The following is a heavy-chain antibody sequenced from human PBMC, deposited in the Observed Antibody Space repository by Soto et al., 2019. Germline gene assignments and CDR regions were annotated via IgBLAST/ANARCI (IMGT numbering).Heavy chain of an antibody. V-gene: IGHV6-1*01. J-gene: IGHJ4*02. CDR1: GDSVSSNSAA. CDR3: ARVGYYYDSSGSFDY. D-gene: IGHD3-22*01. CDR2: TYYRSKWYN. Sequence: SQTLSLTFAISGDSVSSNSAAWNWIRQSPSRGLEWLGRTYYRSKWYNDYAVSVKSRITINPDTSKNQFSLQLNSVTPEDTAVYYCARVGYYYDSSGSFDYWGQGTLVTVSS.